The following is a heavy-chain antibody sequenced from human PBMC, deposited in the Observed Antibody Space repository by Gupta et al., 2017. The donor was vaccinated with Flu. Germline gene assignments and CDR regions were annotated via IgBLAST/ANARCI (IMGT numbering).Heavy chain of an antibody. J-gene: IGHJ3*01. D-gene: IGHD3-10*01. CDR2: ITSSSSPI. Sequence: EVQLVESGGGWVPPGGSLRLSCQASGFTFIHYSMTRVRQAPGKGLEWISYITSSSSPIYYADSVKGRFTISRDNAKNTLYLQMNSLRDEDTALYFCARDEEAPFSGNLNDVFDVWGQGTMVTVS. CDR3: ARDEEAPFSGNLNDVFDV. V-gene: IGHV3-48*02. CDR1: GFTFIHYS.